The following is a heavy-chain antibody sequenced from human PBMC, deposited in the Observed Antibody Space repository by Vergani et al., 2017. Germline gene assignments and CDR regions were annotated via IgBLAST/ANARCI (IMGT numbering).Heavy chain of an antibody. D-gene: IGHD2-15*01. CDR2: IIPIFGTA. CDR3: AREGYCSGGSCYDSHRLDY. J-gene: IGHJ4*02. CDR1: GGTFSSYA. V-gene: IGHV1-69*06. Sequence: QVQLVQSGAEVKKPGSSVKVSCKASGGTFSSYALLWVRQAPGQGLEWMGGIIPIFGTANYAQKFQGRVTITADKSTSTAYMELSSLRSEDTAVYYCAREGYCSGGSCYDSHRLDYWGQGTLVTVSS.